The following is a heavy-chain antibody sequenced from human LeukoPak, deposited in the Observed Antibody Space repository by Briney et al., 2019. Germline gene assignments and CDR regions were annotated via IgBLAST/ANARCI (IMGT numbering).Heavy chain of an antibody. Sequence: GGSLRLSCAASGFSFSSYWMSWVRQAPGKGLEWVANINQDGSEKYYVDSAKGRFTISRDNAKSSLYLQMTTLRAEDTAVYYCARGISRNWFDPWGQGTLVTVSS. CDR3: ARGISRNWFDP. CDR2: INQDGSEK. CDR1: GFSFSSYW. J-gene: IGHJ5*02. V-gene: IGHV3-7*01.